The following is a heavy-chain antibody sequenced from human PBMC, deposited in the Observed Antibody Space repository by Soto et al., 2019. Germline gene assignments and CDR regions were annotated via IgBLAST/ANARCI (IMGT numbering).Heavy chain of an antibody. V-gene: IGHV3-30-3*01. CDR3: ARELTIFGVVIFDY. J-gene: IGHJ4*02. CDR2: ISYDGSNK. Sequence: QVQLVESGGGVVQPGRSLRLSCAASGFTFSSYAMHWVRQAPGKGLEWVAVISYDGSNKYYADSVKGRFTISRDNSKNTLYLQMNSLRAEDTAVYYCARELTIFGVVIFDYWAREPWSPSPQ. D-gene: IGHD3-3*01. CDR1: GFTFSSYA.